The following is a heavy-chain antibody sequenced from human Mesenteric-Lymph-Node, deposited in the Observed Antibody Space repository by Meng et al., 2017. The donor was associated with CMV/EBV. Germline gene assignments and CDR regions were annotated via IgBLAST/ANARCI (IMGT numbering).Heavy chain of an antibody. CDR2: IWYDGSHK. CDR3: AKGSYYDSSNLYFDY. V-gene: IGHV3-33*06. D-gene: IGHD3-22*01. Sequence: LKIPCAASGFTFSSYGMHWVRQAPGKGLEWVAVIWYDGSHKYYADSVKGRFNNSRDNSKNTLYLQMNSLRAEDTAVYYCAKGSYYDSSNLYFDYWGQGTLVTVSS. J-gene: IGHJ4*02. CDR1: GFTFSSYG.